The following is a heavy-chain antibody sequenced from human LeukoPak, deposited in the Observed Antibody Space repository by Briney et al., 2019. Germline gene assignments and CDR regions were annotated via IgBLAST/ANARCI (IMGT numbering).Heavy chain of an antibody. V-gene: IGHV3-23*01. CDR3: ETETGYCSSTSCPEGHY. CDR2: ISGSGGST. D-gene: IGHD2-2*01. Sequence: GGSLRLSCAASGFTFSSYAMSWVRQAPGKGLEWVSAISGSGGSTYYADSVKGRFTISRDNSKNTLYLQMNSLRAEDTAVYYCETETGYCSSTSCPEGHYWGQGTLITVSS. J-gene: IGHJ4*02. CDR1: GFTFSSYA.